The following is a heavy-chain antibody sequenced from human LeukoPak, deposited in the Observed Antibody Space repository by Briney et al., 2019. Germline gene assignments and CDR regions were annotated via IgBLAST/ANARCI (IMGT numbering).Heavy chain of an antibody. V-gene: IGHV1-2*02. J-gene: IGHJ4*02. CDR2: INPDSGGT. CDR1: GYTFTGYY. Sequence: ASVKVSCKASGYTFTGYYMHWVRQAPGQGIEWMGWINPDSGGTNYAQKFQGRVTMTRDTSISTAYMELSRLRSDDTAVYYCAREGHIVGATLPTDYWGQGTLVTVSS. CDR3: AREGHIVGATLPTDY. D-gene: IGHD1-26*01.